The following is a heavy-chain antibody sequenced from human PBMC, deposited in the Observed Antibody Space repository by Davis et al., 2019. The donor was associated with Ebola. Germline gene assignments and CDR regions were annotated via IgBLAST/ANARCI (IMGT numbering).Heavy chain of an antibody. CDR3: ARLQYLDYDY. V-gene: IGHV5-51*01. CDR2: IYPGDSDT. D-gene: IGHD2-2*02. CDR1: GYSFTNYW. Sequence: GESLKISCKGFGYSFTNYWIGWVRQMPGKGLEWMGIIYPGDSDTRYSPSFQGQVIISADKSISTAYLQWSSLKASDTAMYYCARLQYLDYDYWGHGTLVTVSS. J-gene: IGHJ4*01.